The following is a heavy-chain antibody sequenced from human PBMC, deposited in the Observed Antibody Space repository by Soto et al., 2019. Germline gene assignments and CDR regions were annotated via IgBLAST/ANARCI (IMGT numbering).Heavy chain of an antibody. CDR2: INAGNGNT. Sequence: ASVKVSCKASGYTFTSYAMHWVRQAPGQRLEWIGWINAGNGNTKYSQKFQGRVTITRDTSASTAYMELSSLRSEDTAVYYCARPAQISYYDFWSGYYETPPFDYWGQGTLVTVSS. V-gene: IGHV1-3*01. CDR3: ARPAQISYYDFWSGYYETPPFDY. D-gene: IGHD3-3*01. CDR1: GYTFTSYA. J-gene: IGHJ4*02.